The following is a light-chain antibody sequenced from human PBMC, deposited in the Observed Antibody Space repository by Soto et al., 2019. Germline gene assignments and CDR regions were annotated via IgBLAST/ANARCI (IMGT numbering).Light chain of an antibody. V-gene: IGLV2-14*01. CDR2: EVS. Sequence: QSALTQPASVSGSPGQSITISCTGTSSDVGGYNYVSWYQQHPGKAPKLMIYEVSNRPSGVSNRFSGSKSGNTASLTISGRQAEDEADYYCSSYTSSTPYVCGTGTKVTVL. CDR3: SSYTSSTPYV. J-gene: IGLJ1*01. CDR1: SSDVGGYNY.